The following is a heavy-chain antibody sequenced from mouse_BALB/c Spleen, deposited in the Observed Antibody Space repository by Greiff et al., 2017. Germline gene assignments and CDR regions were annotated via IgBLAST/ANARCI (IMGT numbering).Heavy chain of an antibody. CDR3: ARDGNHDEFAY. CDR2: IRNKANGYTT. Sequence: EVKLVESGGGLVQPGGSLRLSCATSGFTFTDYYMSWVRQPPGKALEWLGFIRNKANGYTTEYSASVKGRFTISRDNSQSILYLQMNTLRAEDSATYYCARDGNHDEFAYWGQGTLVTVSA. V-gene: IGHV7-3*02. CDR1: GFTFTDYY. D-gene: IGHD6-1*01. J-gene: IGHJ3*01.